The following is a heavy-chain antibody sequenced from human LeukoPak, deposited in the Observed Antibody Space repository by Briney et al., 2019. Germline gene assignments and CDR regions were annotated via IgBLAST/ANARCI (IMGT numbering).Heavy chain of an antibody. D-gene: IGHD5-24*01. CDR1: GYTFINYD. V-gene: IGHV1-18*01. J-gene: IGHJ6*02. CDR2: ISAYNGDT. Sequence: GASVEVSCKASGYTFINYDIRWVRQAPGQGLECMGWISAYNGDTNYAQKLQGRVTMTTDTSTSTAYMELRSLRSDDTAVYYCAREKTMAYGMDVWGQGTTITVSS. CDR3: AREKTMAYGMDV.